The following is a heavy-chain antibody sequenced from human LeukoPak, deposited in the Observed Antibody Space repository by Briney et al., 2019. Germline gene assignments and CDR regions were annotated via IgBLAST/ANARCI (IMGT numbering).Heavy chain of an antibody. CDR3: ARHLVGETPLDAFDI. Sequence: SETLSLTCAVSGYSISSGYYWGWIRQPPGKGLGWIGSIYHSGSTYYNPSLKSRVTISVDTSKNQFSLKLSSVTAADTAVYYCARHLVGETPLDAFDIWGQGTMVTVSS. J-gene: IGHJ3*02. CDR1: GYSISSGYY. CDR2: IYHSGST. D-gene: IGHD1-26*01. V-gene: IGHV4-38-2*01.